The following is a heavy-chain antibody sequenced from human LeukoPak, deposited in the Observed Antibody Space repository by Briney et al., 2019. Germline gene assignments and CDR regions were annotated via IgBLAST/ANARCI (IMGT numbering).Heavy chain of an antibody. CDR2: ISSGGSTV. CDR3: SRDMGGGFSSGGADC. D-gene: IGHD3-16*01. CDR1: GFTFSSYS. J-gene: IGHJ4*02. V-gene: IGHV3-48*01. Sequence: GGSLTLSCKASGFTFSSYSMNWVRQAPGQGLEWISYISSGGSTVYYADSVKGRFTVSRDNAENALFLQMNSPRAEDRAVYYCSRDMGGGFSSGGADCWGQGALVTVSS.